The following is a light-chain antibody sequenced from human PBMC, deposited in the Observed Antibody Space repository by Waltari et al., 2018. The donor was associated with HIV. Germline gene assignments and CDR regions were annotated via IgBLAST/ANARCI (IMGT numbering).Light chain of an antibody. V-gene: IGKV3-20*01. CDR2: GVS. J-gene: IGKJ1*01. CDR3: QQYASSPRT. CDR1: RSVDANY. Sequence: EIVLTQSPGTLSLSPGESATLSCRASRSVDANYLAWYQQKPGQAPRLLIYGVSSRATGIPDRFSGSGSGTDFTLTISRLEPEDFALYYCQQYASSPRTFGQGTKVEIK.